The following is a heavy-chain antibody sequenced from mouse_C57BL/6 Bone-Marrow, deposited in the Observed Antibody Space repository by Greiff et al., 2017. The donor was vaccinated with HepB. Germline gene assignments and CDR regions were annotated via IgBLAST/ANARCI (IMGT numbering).Heavy chain of an antibody. J-gene: IGHJ1*03. Sequence: QVQLKESGPGLVAPSQSLSITCTVSGFSFTSYAISWVRQPPGTGLEWLGVIWTGGGTNSNSALKSILSISKDKYKSQVFLKMNSLQTDDTARYYSARNGDYDGNGYFDVWGTGTTVTVSS. CDR2: IWTGGGT. D-gene: IGHD2-4*01. CDR3: ARNGDYDGNGYFDV. V-gene: IGHV2-9-1*01. CDR1: GFSFTSYA.